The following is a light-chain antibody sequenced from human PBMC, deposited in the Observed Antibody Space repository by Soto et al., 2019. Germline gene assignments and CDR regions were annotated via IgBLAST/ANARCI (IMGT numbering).Light chain of an antibody. CDR2: LAS. Sequence: DIQMTQSPSSLSAPLGDRVTVTCRASQKIHNFVSWYQQKPGQAPKLLIFLASTLESGVPSRFGGSGSGTDFTLTISSLQPEDFATYYCQQSFSNPRTFGGGTKVDIK. V-gene: IGKV1-39*01. CDR3: QQSFSNPRT. J-gene: IGKJ4*01. CDR1: QKIHNF.